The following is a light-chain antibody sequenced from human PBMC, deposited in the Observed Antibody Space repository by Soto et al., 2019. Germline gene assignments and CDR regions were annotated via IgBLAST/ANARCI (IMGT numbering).Light chain of an antibody. Sequence: EIVMTQSPATLSVSPGERATLSCRASQSISTNLAWYHQKPGQAPRLLIYGASTRATGIPDRFSGIGSGTEFTLTIRSLQSEDFAVYSCQHYNSWPRTFGQGTKVEVK. CDR3: QHYNSWPRT. J-gene: IGKJ1*01. CDR1: QSISTN. CDR2: GAS. V-gene: IGKV3-15*01.